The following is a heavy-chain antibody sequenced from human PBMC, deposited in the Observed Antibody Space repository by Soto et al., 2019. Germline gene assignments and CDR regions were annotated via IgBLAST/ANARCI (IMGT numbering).Heavy chain of an antibody. D-gene: IGHD1-1*01. CDR3: VRGEREGYNNVLY. CDR2: ISYDGSET. CDR1: GFTFSRYP. V-gene: IGHV3-30*04. Sequence: VQLVESGGGVVQPGRSLRLSCAASGFTFSRYPMHWARQAPGKGLEWVAVISYDGSETYYADSVKGRHTISRDGSNCALYLHMNGLKPADTAVYYCVRGEREGYNNVLYWGQGTLVIVSS. J-gene: IGHJ4*02.